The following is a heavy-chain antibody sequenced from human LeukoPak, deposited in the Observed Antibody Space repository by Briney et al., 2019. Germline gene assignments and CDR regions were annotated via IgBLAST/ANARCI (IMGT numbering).Heavy chain of an antibody. J-gene: IGHJ3*02. CDR1: GFTLSSYS. CDR2: ISSSSSTI. V-gene: IGHV3-48*02. CDR3: ARASTGYSSSLGAFDI. D-gene: IGHD6-13*01. Sequence: GGSLRLSCAASGFTLSSYSMNWVRQAPGKGLEWVSYISSSSSTIYYADSVKGRFTISRDNAKNSLYLQMNSLRDEDTAVYYCARASTGYSSSLGAFDIWGQGTMVTVSS.